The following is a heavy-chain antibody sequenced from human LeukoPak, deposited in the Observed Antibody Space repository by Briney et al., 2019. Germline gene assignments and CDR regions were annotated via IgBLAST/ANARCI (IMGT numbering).Heavy chain of an antibody. Sequence: ASVKVSCKASGCTFIDFHIHWVRQAPGQGLEWMGWINPNSGGTKYAQKFQGRVTMTRDMSVNTVYMDLRSLTSDDTAVYYCARDQFDLWGQGTLVSVSS. CDR3: ARDQFDL. V-gene: IGHV1-2*02. CDR2: INPNSGGT. CDR1: GCTFIDFH. J-gene: IGHJ5*02.